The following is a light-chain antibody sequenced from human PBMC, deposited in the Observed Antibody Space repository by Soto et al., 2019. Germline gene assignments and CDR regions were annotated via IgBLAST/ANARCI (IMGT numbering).Light chain of an antibody. CDR3: HQYDSWT. CDR1: QSVISTY. J-gene: IGKJ1*01. CDR2: GAS. V-gene: IGKV3-20*01. Sequence: EIVMTQSPGTLSFSPGERATLSCRASQSVISTYLAWYQQKPGQAPRLLIYGASSRATGIPDRFSGSGSGTDFTLTISRLEPEDFAVYYCHQYDSWTFGQGTKVDI.